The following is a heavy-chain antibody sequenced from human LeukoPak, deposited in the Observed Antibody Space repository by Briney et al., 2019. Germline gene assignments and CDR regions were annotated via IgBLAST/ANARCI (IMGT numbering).Heavy chain of an antibody. CDR3: AITGDYVWGSYRQDFDY. D-gene: IGHD3-16*02. CDR2: ISAYNGNT. J-gene: IGHJ4*02. V-gene: IGHV1-18*01. Sequence: ASLKVSCKASGYTFTSYGISWVRQAPGQGLEWMGWISAYNGNTNYAQKLQGRVTMTTDTSTSTAYMELRSLRSDDTAVYYCAITGDYVWGSYRQDFDYWGQGTLVTVSS. CDR1: GYTFTSYG.